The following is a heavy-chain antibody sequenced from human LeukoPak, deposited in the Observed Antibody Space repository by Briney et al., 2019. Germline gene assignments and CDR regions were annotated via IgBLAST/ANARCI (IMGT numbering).Heavy chain of an antibody. CDR1: GFTFSSYG. D-gene: IGHD3-22*01. Sequence: GGSLRLSCAASGFTFSSYGMHWVRQAPGKGLEWVAFIRYDGSNKYYADSVKGRFTISRDKSKNTLYLQMNSLRAEDTAVYYCARDWDDGRAESPAWGQGTLVTVSS. J-gene: IGHJ5*02. CDR2: IRYDGSNK. CDR3: ARDWDDGRAESPA. V-gene: IGHV3-30*02.